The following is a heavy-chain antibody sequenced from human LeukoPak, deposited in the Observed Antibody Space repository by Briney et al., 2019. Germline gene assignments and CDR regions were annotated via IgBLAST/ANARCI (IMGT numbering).Heavy chain of an antibody. CDR3: ARSYYYDSSGSKDAFDI. V-gene: IGHV4-4*07. CDR2: VYPSGST. Sequence: SETLSLTCTVSGGSISSYYWSWIRQPAGKGLEWIGRVYPSGSTNYNPSLKSRVTISIDTSKNQFSLQMTSVTAADTAIYYCARSYYYDSSGSKDAFDIWGQGTMVTVSS. D-gene: IGHD3-22*01. CDR1: GGSISSYY. J-gene: IGHJ3*02.